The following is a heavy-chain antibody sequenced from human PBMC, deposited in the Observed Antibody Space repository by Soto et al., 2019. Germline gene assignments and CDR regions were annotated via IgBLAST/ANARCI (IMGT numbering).Heavy chain of an antibody. D-gene: IGHD5-18*01. CDR2: ISYDGSNK. J-gene: IGHJ4*02. CDR1: GFTFSSYG. V-gene: IGHV3-30*18. CDR3: AKGGFKGGYSYGLPDFDY. Sequence: GGSLRLSCAASGFTFSSYGMHWVRQAPGKGLEWVAVISYDGSNKYYADSVKGRFTISRDNSKNTLYLQMNSLRAEDTAVYYCAKGGFKGGYSYGLPDFDYWGQGTLVTVSS.